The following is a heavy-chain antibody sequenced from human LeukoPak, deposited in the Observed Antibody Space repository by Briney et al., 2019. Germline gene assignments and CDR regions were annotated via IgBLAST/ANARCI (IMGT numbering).Heavy chain of an antibody. CDR1: GGSISSYY. D-gene: IGHD3-10*01. V-gene: IGHV4-59*01. CDR2: IYYSGST. Sequence: SETLSLTCTVSGGSISSYYWSWIRQPPGKGLEWIGYIYYSGSTNYKSSLKSRVPISVDTSKNQFSLKVSSVTAADTAVYYCARVFDSGSQAYFYYMDVWAKGTTLPIFS. J-gene: IGHJ6*03. CDR3: ARVFDSGSQAYFYYMDV.